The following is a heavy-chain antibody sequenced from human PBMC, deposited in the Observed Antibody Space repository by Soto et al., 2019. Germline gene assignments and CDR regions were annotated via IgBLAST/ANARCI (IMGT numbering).Heavy chain of an antibody. CDR1: GGTFSSYA. CDR2: IIPISGTA. CDR3: PRSQGSSTSLEMYYYFYYGMDV. Sequence: QVQLVQSGAEVKKPGSSVKVSCKASGGTFSSYAISWVRQAPGQGLEWMGGIIPISGTANYAQKFQGRVTITADESTSTAYMELSSLRSVNTAVYYCPRSQGSSTSLEMYYYFYYGMDVWGQWTTVTVSS. J-gene: IGHJ6*02. V-gene: IGHV1-69*01. D-gene: IGHD2-2*01.